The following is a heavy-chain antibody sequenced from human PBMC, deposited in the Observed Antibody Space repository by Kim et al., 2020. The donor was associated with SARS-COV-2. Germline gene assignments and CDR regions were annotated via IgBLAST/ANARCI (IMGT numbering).Heavy chain of an antibody. Sequence: GGSLRLSCAASGFNFDDYTMHWVRQAPGKGLEWVSLVTSNGAVTYYTDSVKGRFTISRDSDKKSLYLQMNSLRTEDSALYYCAKESGTTWFDPWGQGTLVTVSS. CDR1: GFNFDDYT. V-gene: IGHV3-43*01. CDR3: AKESGTTWFDP. D-gene: IGHD1-1*01. J-gene: IGHJ5*02. CDR2: VTSNGAVT.